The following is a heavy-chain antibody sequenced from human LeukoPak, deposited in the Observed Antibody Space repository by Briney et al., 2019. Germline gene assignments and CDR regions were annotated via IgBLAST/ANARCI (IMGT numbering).Heavy chain of an antibody. Sequence: GGSLRLSCAASGFTFSNNWMHWVRQVPGKGLEWVSSISTASDYIYYADSLKGRFTISRDNSKNTLYLQMNSLRAEDTAVYYCAKDRVGAIPYYFDYWGQGTLVTVSS. J-gene: IGHJ4*02. V-gene: IGHV3-21*01. D-gene: IGHD1-26*01. CDR1: GFTFSNNW. CDR2: ISTASDYI. CDR3: AKDRVGAIPYYFDY.